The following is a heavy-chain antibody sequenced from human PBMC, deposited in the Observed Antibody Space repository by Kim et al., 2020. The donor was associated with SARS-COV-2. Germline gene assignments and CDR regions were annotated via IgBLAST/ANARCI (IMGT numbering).Heavy chain of an antibody. Sequence: TNPNPSLQGRVTISIDTPKNQFSLKLSSVTVADTAVYYCARARYMDVWGKGTTVTVSS. CDR2: T. J-gene: IGHJ6*04. V-gene: IGHV4-59*01. CDR3: ARARYMDV.